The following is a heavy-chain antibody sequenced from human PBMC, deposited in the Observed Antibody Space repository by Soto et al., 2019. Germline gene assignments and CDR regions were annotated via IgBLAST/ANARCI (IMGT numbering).Heavy chain of an antibody. CDR3: ARVLVVAATLVDFYYYYGMDV. Sequence: XGSLRLSCAASGFTFSSYWMHGVRQAPGKGLVWVSRINSDVSSTSYADSVKGRFTISRDNAKNTLYLQMNSLRAEDTAVYYCARVLVVAATLVDFYYYYGMDVWGK. V-gene: IGHV3-74*01. CDR2: INSDVSST. CDR1: GFTFSSYW. J-gene: IGHJ6*04. D-gene: IGHD2-15*01.